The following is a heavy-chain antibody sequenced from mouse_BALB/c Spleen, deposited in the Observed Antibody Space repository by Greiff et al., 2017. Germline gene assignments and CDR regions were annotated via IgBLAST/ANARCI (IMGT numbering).Heavy chain of an antibody. CDR3: ARFPGTPAD. V-gene: IGHV1-7*01. CDR2: INPSPGYT. D-gene: IGHD4-1*01. CDR1: GYTFTSYW. Sequence: QVQLQQSGAELAKPGASVKMSCKASGYTFTSYWMHWVKQRPGQGLEWIGYINPSPGYTEYNQKFKDKATLTADKSSSTAYMQLSSLTSEDSAVYYCARFPGTPADWGQGTLVTVSA. J-gene: IGHJ3*01.